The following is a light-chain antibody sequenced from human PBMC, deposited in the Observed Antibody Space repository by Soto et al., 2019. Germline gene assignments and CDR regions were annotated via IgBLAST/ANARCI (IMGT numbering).Light chain of an antibody. CDR3: QQYGSSPRT. CDR2: RAS. J-gene: IGKJ4*01. V-gene: IGKV3-20*01. Sequence: EIVLTQSPATLSLSPGERATLSCRASQSVSSNYLSWYQQKPGQAPKLLSYRASIRATGIPDRFTGSGSGTDFTLTICRLEPEDFAVYYCQQYGSSPRTFGGGTKVDIK. CDR1: QSVSSNY.